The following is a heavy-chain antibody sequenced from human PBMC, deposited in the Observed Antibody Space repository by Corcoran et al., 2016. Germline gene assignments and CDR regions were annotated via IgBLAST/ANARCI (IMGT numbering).Heavy chain of an antibody. D-gene: IGHD6-19*01. CDR3: ARRVADRWGSYGMDV. CDR2: ISPTDSDT. Sequence: EVQLVQSGAEVKKPGESLKISCKVSGYDFTTYWIAWVRQMPGKGLEWMGIISPTDSDTTYSPSFQGQVTISADKSITTTYLQWGSLKASDTARYYCARRVADRWGSYGMDVWGQGTTVTVSS. J-gene: IGHJ6*02. CDR1: GYDFTTYW. V-gene: IGHV5-51*01.